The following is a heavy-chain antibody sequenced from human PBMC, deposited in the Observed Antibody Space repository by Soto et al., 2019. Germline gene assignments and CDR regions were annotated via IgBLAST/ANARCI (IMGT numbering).Heavy chain of an antibody. CDR1: GFSLNISGVG. Sequence: QITLKESGPTLVKPTQTLTLTCTFSGFSLNISGVGVGWIRQPPGKALEWLALIYWDDDKRYSPSLKSRLSTTKDISKNQVVLTRTNMDPVDTGTYDCAHYHYDSSGYIACDYWGQGNLVAVSS. CDR2: IYWDDDK. CDR3: AHYHYDSSGYIACDY. J-gene: IGHJ4*02. D-gene: IGHD3-22*01. V-gene: IGHV2-5*02.